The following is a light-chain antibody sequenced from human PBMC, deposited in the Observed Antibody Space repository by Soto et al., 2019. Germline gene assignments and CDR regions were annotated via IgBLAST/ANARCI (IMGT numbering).Light chain of an antibody. J-gene: IGKJ1*01. V-gene: IGKV3-15*01. CDR2: GAS. Sequence: EIVMTQSPATLSVSPGERATITCRANQTIRSNLAWHQQKPGQAPKLLIYGASTRATGVPARFSGSGSGTEFSLTITSLQSEDVAVYYCHQYDNWPPWTFGRGTKVEIK. CDR3: HQYDNWPPWT. CDR1: QTIRSN.